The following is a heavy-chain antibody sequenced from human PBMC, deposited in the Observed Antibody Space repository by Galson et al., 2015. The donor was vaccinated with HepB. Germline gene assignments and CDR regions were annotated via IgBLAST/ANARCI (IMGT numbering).Heavy chain of an antibody. J-gene: IGHJ6*03. CDR2: MNPNSGNT. D-gene: IGHD3-10*01. CDR1: GYTFTSYD. Sequence: SVKVSCKASGYTFTSYDINWVRQATGQGLEWMGWMNPNSGNTGYAQKFQGRVTMTRNTSISTAYMELSSLRSEDTAVYYCARAYGSGSYYIPRYYYYMDVWGKGTTVTVSS. CDR3: ARAYGSGSYYIPRYYYYMDV. V-gene: IGHV1-8*01.